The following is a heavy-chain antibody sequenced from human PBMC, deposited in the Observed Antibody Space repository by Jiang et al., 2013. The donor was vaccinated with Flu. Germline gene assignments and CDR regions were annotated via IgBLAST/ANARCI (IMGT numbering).Heavy chain of an antibody. V-gene: IGHV5-10-1*01. Sequence: MGRIDPSDSYTNYSPSFQGHVTISADKSISTAYLQWSSLKASDTAMYYCATTGTEYYFDYWGQGTLVTVSS. CDR3: ATTGTEYYFDY. CDR2: IDPSDSYT. D-gene: IGHD1-1*01. J-gene: IGHJ4*02.